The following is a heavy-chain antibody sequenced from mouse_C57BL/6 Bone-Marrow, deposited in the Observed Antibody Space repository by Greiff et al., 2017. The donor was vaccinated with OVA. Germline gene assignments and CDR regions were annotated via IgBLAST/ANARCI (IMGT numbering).Heavy chain of an antibody. J-gene: IGHJ3*01. CDR2: IDPENGDT. CDR1: GFTIKDDY. D-gene: IGHD2-2*01. Sequence: VQLKQSGAELVRPGASVKLSCTASGFTIKDDYMHWVKQRPEQGLEWIGWIDPENGDTEYASKFQGKATITADTSSNTAYLQLSSLTSEDTAVYYCTFYGYDNAYWGQGTLVTVSA. CDR3: TFYGYDNAY. V-gene: IGHV14-4*01.